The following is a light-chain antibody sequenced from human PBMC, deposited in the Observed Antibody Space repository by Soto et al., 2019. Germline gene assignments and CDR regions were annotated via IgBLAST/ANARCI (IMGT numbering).Light chain of an antibody. J-gene: IGLJ1*01. CDR2: DVS. V-gene: IGLV2-11*01. CDR1: SSDVGDYNS. CDR3: SSYSDTNIYV. Sequence: QSALTQPRSVSGSPGQSVTVSCIGTSSDVGDYNSVSWYQQHPGKAPKLMIYDVSKRPSGVPDRFSGSKSGNTASLTVSGLQAVDEADYYCSSYSDTNIYVFGTGTKVTVL.